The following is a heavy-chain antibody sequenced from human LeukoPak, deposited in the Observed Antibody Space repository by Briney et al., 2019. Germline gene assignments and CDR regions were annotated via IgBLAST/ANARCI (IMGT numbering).Heavy chain of an antibody. V-gene: IGHV3-20*04. CDR3: ARGISGSYLDFDN. J-gene: IGHJ4*02. Sequence: PGGSLRLSCAASGFTFDEYGMSWVRQAPGKGLEWVSGINWNGGSTGYADSVKGRFTISRDNAKNSLYLQLNSLRAEDTALYYCARGISGSYLDFDNWGQGSLVTVSS. CDR1: GFTFDEYG. D-gene: IGHD1-26*01. CDR2: INWNGGST.